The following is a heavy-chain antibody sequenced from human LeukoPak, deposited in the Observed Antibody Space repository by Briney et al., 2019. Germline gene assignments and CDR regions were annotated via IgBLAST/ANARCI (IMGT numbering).Heavy chain of an antibody. Sequence: GGSLRLSCAASGFTFSSYSMNWVRQAPGKGLEWVSSISSSSSYIYYADSLKGRFTISRDNARNSLFLQMNSLRAEDSAVYYCARGSTGSPFFSYYYYMDVWGKGTTVTISS. CDR3: ARGSTGSPFFSYYYYMDV. CDR2: ISSSSSYI. J-gene: IGHJ6*03. D-gene: IGHD1-26*01. V-gene: IGHV3-21*01. CDR1: GFTFSSYS.